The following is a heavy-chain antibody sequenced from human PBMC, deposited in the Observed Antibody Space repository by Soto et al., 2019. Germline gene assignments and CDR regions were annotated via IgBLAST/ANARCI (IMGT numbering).Heavy chain of an antibody. V-gene: IGHV4-59*01. CDR2: IYYSGST. CDR3: ARDRWYYDSSGPFDP. Sequence: QVQLQESGPGLVKPSETLSLTCTVSGGSISSYYWSWIRQPPGKGLEWIGYIYYSGSTNYNPSLKSRVTISVDTSKNQFSPKLSSVTAADTAVYYCARDRWYYDSSGPFDPWGQGTLVTVSS. CDR1: GGSISSYY. J-gene: IGHJ5*02. D-gene: IGHD3-22*01.